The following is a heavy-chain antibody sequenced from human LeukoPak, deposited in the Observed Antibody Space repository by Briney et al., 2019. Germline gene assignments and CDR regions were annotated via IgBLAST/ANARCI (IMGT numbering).Heavy chain of an antibody. V-gene: IGHV1-69*13. CDR3: ARVSGDYRDY. D-gene: IGHD4-11*01. Sequence: SVKVSCKASGYTFTGYYMHWVRQAPGQGLEWMGGIIPIFGTANYAQKFQGRVAITADESTSTAYMELSSLRSEDAAVYYCARVSGDYRDYWGQGTLVTVSS. J-gene: IGHJ4*02. CDR1: GYTFTGYY. CDR2: IIPIFGTA.